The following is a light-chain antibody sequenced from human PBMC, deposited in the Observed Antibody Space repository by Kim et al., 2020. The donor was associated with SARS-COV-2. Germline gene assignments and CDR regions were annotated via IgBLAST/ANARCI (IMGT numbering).Light chain of an antibody. CDR2: QDS. V-gene: IGLV3-1*01. Sequence: VAPGKTASITCSGDKLGEKYACWYQQKPGQSPVLVIYQDSKRPSGIPERFSGSNSGNTATLTISGTQAMDEADYYCQAWDTSTVVFGGGTQLTVL. CDR1: KLGEKY. J-gene: IGLJ2*01. CDR3: QAWDTSTVV.